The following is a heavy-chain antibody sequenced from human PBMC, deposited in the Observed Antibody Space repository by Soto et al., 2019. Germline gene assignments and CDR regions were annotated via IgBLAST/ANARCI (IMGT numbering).Heavy chain of an antibody. V-gene: IGHV3-15*07. CDR3: PTVSWFDP. CDR1: GFTCSNAW. Sequence: EVQLVESGGCLVKPGGSLRLSCAASGFTCSNAWMHWFRQAPGKGLEWVVRIKRKTDGRTTDYAATVKGRFTISRDDSKHTLYLKMNRLHKEDAAVYYCPTVSWFDPWGQGTLVTVTS. J-gene: IGHJ5*02. CDR2: IKRKTDGRTT.